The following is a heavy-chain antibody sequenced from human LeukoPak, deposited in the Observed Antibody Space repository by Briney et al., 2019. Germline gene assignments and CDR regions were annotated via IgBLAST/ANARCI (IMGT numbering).Heavy chain of an antibody. CDR1: GFTFSNAW. J-gene: IGHJ4*02. D-gene: IGHD2-15*01. CDR3: SARYWSVGTCYS. CDR2: IKNKTDGCTT. V-gene: IGHV3-15*01. Sequence: GGSLRLSCAASGFTFSNAWMTWVRQAPGKGLEWVGRIKNKTDGCTTDYAAPVKCRFTISREDSKNTLYLQMNSVNTAETAVYSCSARYWSVGTCYSWGLGALCTVSS.